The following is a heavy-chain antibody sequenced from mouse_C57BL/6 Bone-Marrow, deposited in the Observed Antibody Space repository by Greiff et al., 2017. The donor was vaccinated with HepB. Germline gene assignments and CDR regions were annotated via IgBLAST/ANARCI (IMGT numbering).Heavy chain of an antibody. D-gene: IGHD3-2*02. CDR3: ATQRGFAY. V-gene: IGHV1-50*01. Sequence: QVQLQQPGAELVKPGASVKLSCKASGYTFTSYWMQWVKQRPGQGLEWIGEIDPSDSYTNYNQKFKGKATLTVDTSSSTAYMQLSSLTSEDSAVYYCATQRGFAYWGQGTLVTVSA. CDR1: GYTFTSYW. J-gene: IGHJ3*01. CDR2: IDPSDSYT.